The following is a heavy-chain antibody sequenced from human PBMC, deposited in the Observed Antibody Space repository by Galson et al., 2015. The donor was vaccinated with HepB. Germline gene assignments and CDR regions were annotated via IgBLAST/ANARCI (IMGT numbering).Heavy chain of an antibody. CDR1: GYNFTNYW. D-gene: IGHD6-19*01. V-gene: IGHV5-10-1*01. J-gene: IGHJ3*01. Sequence: QSGAEVKKPGESLRISCPGSGYNFTNYWVTWVRQMPGEGLEWMGKIDPVDSSPNYSPSFQGHATISTDKSISTAYLQWISLKASDTAMYYCARQAIGYSSRGDGFDLWGQGTLVTLSS. CDR3: ARQAIGYSSRGDGFDL. CDR2: IDPVDSSP.